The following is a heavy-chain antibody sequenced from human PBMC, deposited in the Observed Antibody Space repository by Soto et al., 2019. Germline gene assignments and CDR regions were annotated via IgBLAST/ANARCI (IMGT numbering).Heavy chain of an antibody. CDR1: GFTFSSYG. D-gene: IGHD1-26*01. Sequence: QVQLVESGGGVVQPGRSLRLSCAASGFTFSSYGMHWVRQAPGKGLGWVAVIWYDGSNKYYADSVKGRFTISRDNSKNTLYLQMNSLRAEDTAVYYCARSSGSYYMPRDYWGQGTLVTVSS. V-gene: IGHV3-33*01. J-gene: IGHJ4*02. CDR3: ARSSGSYYMPRDY. CDR2: IWYDGSNK.